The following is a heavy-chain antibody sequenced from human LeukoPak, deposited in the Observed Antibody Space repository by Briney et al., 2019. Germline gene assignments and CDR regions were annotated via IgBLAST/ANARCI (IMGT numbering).Heavy chain of an antibody. D-gene: IGHD6-6*01. CDR2: IKQDGSEK. Sequence: GQSLRLSCAASGFTFSSYWMTWVRQAPGKGLEWVANIKQDGSEKYYVDSVKGRFTISRDNAKNSLYLQMSSLRAEDTAVYYCARDPGSIAAHWGQGTLVTVSS. CDR3: ARDPGSIAAH. J-gene: IGHJ4*02. CDR1: GFTFSSYW. V-gene: IGHV3-7*01.